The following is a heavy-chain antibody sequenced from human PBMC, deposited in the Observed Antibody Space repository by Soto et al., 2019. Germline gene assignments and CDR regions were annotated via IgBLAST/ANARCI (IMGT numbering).Heavy chain of an antibody. CDR3: ARDPHDTAMGNSVVYCGMDV. D-gene: IGHD5-18*01. J-gene: IGHJ6*02. CDR1: GYTFTGYY. V-gene: IGHV1-2*04. CDR2: INPNSGGT. Sequence: ASVKVSCKASGYTFTGYYMHWVRQAPGQGLEWMGWINPNSGGTNYAQKFQGWVTMTRDTSISTAYMELSRLRSDDTAVYYCARDPHDTAMGNSVVYCGMDVWGQGTTVTVSS.